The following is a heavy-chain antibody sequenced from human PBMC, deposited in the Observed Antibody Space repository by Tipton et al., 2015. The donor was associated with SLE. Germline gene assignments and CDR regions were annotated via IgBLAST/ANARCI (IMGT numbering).Heavy chain of an antibody. D-gene: IGHD3-10*01. CDR2: VYNSGSV. Sequence: GLVKPSETLSLTCTVSGGSISDYYCNWVRQPPGGGLEWIGYVYNSGSVSYNPSLKSRVTMSLDKSKNQFSLKMTSATAADTAVYYCAREGAEKVRTSYYYYMDVWGKGTTVTISS. V-gene: IGHV4-59*01. CDR3: AREGAEKVRTSYYYYMDV. J-gene: IGHJ6*03. CDR1: GGSISDYY.